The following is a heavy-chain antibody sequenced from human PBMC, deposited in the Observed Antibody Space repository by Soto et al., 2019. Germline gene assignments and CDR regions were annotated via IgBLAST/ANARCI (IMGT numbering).Heavy chain of an antibody. J-gene: IGHJ4*02. CDR3: AKDRHYYDSSGYSEP. D-gene: IGHD3-22*01. CDR2: ISGSGGST. V-gene: IGHV3-23*01. Sequence: EVQLLESGGGLVQPGGSLRLSCAASGFTFSSYAMSWVRQTPGKGLEWVSAISGSGGSTYYADSVKGRFTISRDNSKNTLYLQMNSLRAEDTAVYYCAKDRHYYDSSGYSEPWGQGTLVTVSS. CDR1: GFTFSSYA.